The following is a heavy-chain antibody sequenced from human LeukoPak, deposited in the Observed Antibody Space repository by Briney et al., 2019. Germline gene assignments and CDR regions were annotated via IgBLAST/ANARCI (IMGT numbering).Heavy chain of an antibody. V-gene: IGHV1-24*01. CDR2: FDPEDGET. J-gene: IGHJ4*02. D-gene: IGHD6-19*01. CDR1: GYTLTELS. CDR3: ARRSGWYYFDY. Sequence: ASVKVSCKVSGYTLTELSMHWVRQAPGKGLEWMGGFDPEDGETIYAQKFQGRDTMTEHTSTDTAYMELSSLRAEDTAVYYCARRSGWYYFDYWGQGTLVTVSS.